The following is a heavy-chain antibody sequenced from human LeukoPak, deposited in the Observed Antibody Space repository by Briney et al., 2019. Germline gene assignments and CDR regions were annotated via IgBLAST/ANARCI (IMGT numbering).Heavy chain of an antibody. V-gene: IGHV3-23*01. CDR3: AKVSLLWFGELSGHDMFDP. CDR1: GFTLSSYG. J-gene: IGHJ5*02. D-gene: IGHD3-10*01. CDR2: ISGSGGST. Sequence: GVSLRLSCAASGFTLSSYGMSWVRQAPGKGLEWVSAISGSGGSTYYADSVKGRFTISRDNSKNTLYLQMNSLRAEDTAVYYCAKVSLLWFGELSGHDMFDPWGQGTLVTVSS.